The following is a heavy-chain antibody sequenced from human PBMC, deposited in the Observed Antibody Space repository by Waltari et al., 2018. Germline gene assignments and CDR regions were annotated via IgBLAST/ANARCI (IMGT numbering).Heavy chain of an antibody. J-gene: IGHJ4*02. V-gene: IGHV1-69*13. CDR1: GGTFSDSA. Sequence: QVQLVQSGAEVKKPGSSVKVSCKASGGTFSDSAISWVRQAPGQGLEWMGRIIPVFGAPPYAQKFQGRVTITADISTSTAYMEVRSLRSEDTAVFYCATKSSVDAPMDALYFFDYWGQGTLVTVSS. CDR3: ATKSSVDAPMDALYFFDY. D-gene: IGHD5-18*01. CDR2: IIPVFGAP.